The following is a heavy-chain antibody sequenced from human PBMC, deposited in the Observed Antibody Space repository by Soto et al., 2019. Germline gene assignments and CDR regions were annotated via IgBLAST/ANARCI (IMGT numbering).Heavy chain of an antibody. CDR3: ARHWSVPAGMWYRDD. J-gene: IGHJ4*02. Sequence: SETLSLTCTVSSGSISSSTYYWGWIRQPPGKGLEWIGNIYYSGNTYYNPSLKSRVTISVDTSKNQFSLKLNSVTAADTAVYYWARHWSVPAGMWYRDDWGQGTLVTVS. CDR1: SGSISSSTYY. CDR2: IYYSGNT. V-gene: IGHV4-39*01. D-gene: IGHD2-2*01.